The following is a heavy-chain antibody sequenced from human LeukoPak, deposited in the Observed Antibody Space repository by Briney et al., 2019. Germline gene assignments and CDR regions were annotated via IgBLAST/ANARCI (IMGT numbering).Heavy chain of an antibody. CDR3: TYLAPYCSSTSCYDLSDV. J-gene: IGHJ6*02. D-gene: IGHD2-2*01. CDR1: GGSFSDFF. CDR2: INHSGGT. Sequence: SETLSLTCAVYGGSFSDFFWSWIRQPPGKGLEWIGEINHSGGTNYNPSLKSRVTISVDTSKNQFSLKLSSVTAADTAVYYCTYLAPYCSSTSCYDLSDVWGQGTTVTVSS. V-gene: IGHV4-34*01.